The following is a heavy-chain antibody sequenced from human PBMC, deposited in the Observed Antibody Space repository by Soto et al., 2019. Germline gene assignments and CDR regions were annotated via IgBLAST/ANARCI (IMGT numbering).Heavy chain of an antibody. J-gene: IGHJ4*02. CDR3: VRGVDSSFDY. D-gene: IGHD6-13*01. CDR1: GDSVSSNSAA. V-gene: IGHV6-1*01. Sequence: SQTLSLTCAISGDSVSSNSAAWNWIRQSPSRGPEWLGRTYYRSKWKNDYALSVNSRITINPDTSKNQLSLQLSSVTHDDTAIYYCVRGVDSSFDYWGQGTLVTVSS. CDR2: TYYRSKWKN.